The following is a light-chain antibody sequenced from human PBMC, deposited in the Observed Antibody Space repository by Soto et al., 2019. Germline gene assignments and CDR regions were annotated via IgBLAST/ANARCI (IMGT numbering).Light chain of an antibody. V-gene: IGLV1-44*01. CDR2: GNI. J-gene: IGLJ1*01. CDR1: SSNIGSNS. Sequence: QSVLTQPPSASETPGQRVTISCSGSSSNIGSNSVNWYQQPPGAAPKLLIYGNIQRPSGVPDRFSGSKSGTSASLAISGLQSEDEADYYCAAWDDSLNGYVFGTGTKVTVL. CDR3: AAWDDSLNGYV.